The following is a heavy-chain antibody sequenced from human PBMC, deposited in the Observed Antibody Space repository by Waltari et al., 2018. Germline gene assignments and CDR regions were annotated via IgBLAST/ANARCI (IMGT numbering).Heavy chain of an antibody. CDR1: GYTFSTPG. D-gene: IGHD7-27*01. V-gene: IGHV1-18*01. J-gene: IGHJ4*02. CDR2: ISAYNGNT. Sequence: QLMQSGAEVKKPGASVTVSCTASGYTFSTPGISWVRQAPGQGLEWMGWISAYNGNTYYTQKLQGRVTMTTDTSTSTAYMELRSLRSDDTAVYYCARTQGNSTWGDCWGQGTLVIVSA. CDR3: ARTQGNSTWGDC.